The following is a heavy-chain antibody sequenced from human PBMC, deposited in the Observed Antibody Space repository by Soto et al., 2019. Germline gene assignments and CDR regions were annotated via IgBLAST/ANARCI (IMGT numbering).Heavy chain of an antibody. V-gene: IGHV1-69*04. CDR3: AIDLIHCSGGSCYAKNAFDI. CDR1: GGTFSSYT. D-gene: IGHD2-15*01. CDR2: IIPILGIA. J-gene: IGHJ3*02. Sequence: SVKVSCKASGGTFSSYTISWVRQAPGQGLGWMGRIIPILGIANYAQKFQGRVTITADKSTSTAYMELSSLRSEDTAVYYCAIDLIHCSGGSCYAKNAFDIWGQGTMVTVSS.